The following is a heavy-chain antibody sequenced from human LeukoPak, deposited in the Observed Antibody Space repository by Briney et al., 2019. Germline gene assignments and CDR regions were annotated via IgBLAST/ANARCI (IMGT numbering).Heavy chain of an antibody. J-gene: IGHJ4*02. CDR3: ARNRWVAARPGHFDY. CDR1: GYTFTVYY. Sequence: GASVTVSCKASGYTFTVYYMHWVRQAPGQGREGMGWINPNSGGTNYSQKFQGRVTMTRDTSISTAYMELSRLRSDDTAVYYCARNRWVAARPGHFDYWGQGTLVTVSS. CDR2: INPNSGGT. D-gene: IGHD6-6*01. V-gene: IGHV1-2*02.